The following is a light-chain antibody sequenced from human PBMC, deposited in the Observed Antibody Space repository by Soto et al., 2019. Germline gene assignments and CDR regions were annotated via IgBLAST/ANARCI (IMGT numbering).Light chain of an antibody. CDR3: QVWDSSSDHYV. Sequence: SYQLALPPSVLVAPGQTSRITCGGNNIGSKSVHWYQQKPGQAPVLVVYDDSDRPSGIPERFSGSNYGNTATLTISRVEAGDEADYYCQVWDSSSDHYVFGTGTKVTVL. CDR1: NIGSKS. CDR2: DDS. V-gene: IGLV3-21*02. J-gene: IGLJ1*01.